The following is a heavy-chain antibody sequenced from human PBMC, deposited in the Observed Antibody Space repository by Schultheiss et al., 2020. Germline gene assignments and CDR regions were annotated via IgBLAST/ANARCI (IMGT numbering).Heavy chain of an antibody. V-gene: IGHV3-23*01. CDR3: AKVSGYDYVIDYYYGMDV. D-gene: IGHD5-12*01. CDR2: ISGSGGST. J-gene: IGHJ6*02. Sequence: GGSLRLSCAASGFTFSSYAMSWVRQAPGKGLEWVSAISGSGGSTYYADSVKGRFTISRDTSKNTLYLQMNSLRAEDTAVYYCAKVSGYDYVIDYYYGMDVWGQGTTVTVSS. CDR1: GFTFSSYA.